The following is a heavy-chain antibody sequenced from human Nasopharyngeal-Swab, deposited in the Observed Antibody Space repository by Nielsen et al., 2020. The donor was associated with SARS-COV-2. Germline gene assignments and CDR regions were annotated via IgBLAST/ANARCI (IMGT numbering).Heavy chain of an antibody. Sequence: WIRQSPGQGLEWIGRIYHSGSTYYSPSLKSRVTISVDTSKNQFSLKLSSVTAADTAVYYCARPGVWFGELKNDAFDIWGQGTMVTVSS. CDR3: ARPGVWFGELKNDAFDI. D-gene: IGHD3-10*01. V-gene: IGHV4-38-2*01. CDR2: IYHSGST. J-gene: IGHJ3*02.